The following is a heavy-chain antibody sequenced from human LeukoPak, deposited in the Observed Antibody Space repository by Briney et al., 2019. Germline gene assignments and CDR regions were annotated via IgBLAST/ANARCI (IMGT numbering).Heavy chain of an antibody. Sequence: PGGSLRLSCAASGFTFSSYWMHWVRQAPGKGLVWVSRINSDGSSTSYADSAKGRFTISRDNAKNTLYLQMNSLRAEDTAAYYCARASPRSWDFDYWGQGTLVTVSS. D-gene: IGHD6-13*01. CDR3: ARASPRSWDFDY. J-gene: IGHJ4*02. V-gene: IGHV3-74*01. CDR1: GFTFSSYW. CDR2: INSDGSST.